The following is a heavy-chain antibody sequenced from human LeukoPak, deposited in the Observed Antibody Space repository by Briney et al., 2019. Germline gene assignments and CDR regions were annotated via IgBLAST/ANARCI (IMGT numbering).Heavy chain of an antibody. CDR3: AKSNSGYNYIDF. Sequence: GGSLRLSCAASGFTFSNYGMHWVRQAPGKGLEWVAGVSFDGTNYYYPDSVKGRFTISRDNSKNALYLQMNGLRAEDTAVYFCAKSNSGYNYIDFWGQGALVTVSS. J-gene: IGHJ4*02. CDR2: VSFDGTNY. D-gene: IGHD5-12*01. CDR1: GFTFSNYG. V-gene: IGHV3-33*06.